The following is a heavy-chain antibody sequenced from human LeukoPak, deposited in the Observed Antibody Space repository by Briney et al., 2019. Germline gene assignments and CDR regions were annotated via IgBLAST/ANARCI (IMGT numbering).Heavy chain of an antibody. D-gene: IGHD2-15*01. Sequence: GGSLRLSCAASGFTVSSTYMSWVRQAPGKGLEWVSVIYSGGSTYYADSVKGRFTISRDDSKNTLYLQMNSLRAEDTAVFYCARVGHGYCSGGSCSVFWGEGTLVTVSS. V-gene: IGHV3-53*01. CDR2: IYSGGST. J-gene: IGHJ4*02. CDR3: ARVGHGYCSGGSCSVF. CDR1: GFTVSSTY.